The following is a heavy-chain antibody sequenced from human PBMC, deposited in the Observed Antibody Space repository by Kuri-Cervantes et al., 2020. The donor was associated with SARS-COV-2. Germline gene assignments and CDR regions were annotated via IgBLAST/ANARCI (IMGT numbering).Heavy chain of an antibody. CDR1: GGSISSSSYY. CDR3: ARARIVGANVDAFDI. Sequence: GSLRLSCTVSGGSISSSSYYWGWIRQPPGKGLEWIGSIYYSGSTYYNPSLKSRVTISVDTSKNQFSLKLSSVTAADTAVYYCARARIVGANVDAFDIWGQGTMVTVSS. CDR2: IYYSGST. J-gene: IGHJ3*02. D-gene: IGHD1-26*01. V-gene: IGHV4-39*07.